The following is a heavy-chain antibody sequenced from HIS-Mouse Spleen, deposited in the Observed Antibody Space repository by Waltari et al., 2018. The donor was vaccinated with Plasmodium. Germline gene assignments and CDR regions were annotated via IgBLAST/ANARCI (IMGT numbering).Heavy chain of an antibody. CDR1: GFTDRSNY. CDR3: ARGMKSSSSAFDI. J-gene: IGHJ3*02. V-gene: IGHV3-53*01. CDR2: IYSGGST. Sequence: EVPLVESGGGLIQPGGSLRLSCASSGFTDRSNYMRWVRQAPGKGLEWVSVIYSGGSTYYADSVKDRFTISRDNSKNPLYLQMNSLRAEDTAVYYCARGMKSSSSAFDIWGQGTMVTVSS. D-gene: IGHD6-6*01.